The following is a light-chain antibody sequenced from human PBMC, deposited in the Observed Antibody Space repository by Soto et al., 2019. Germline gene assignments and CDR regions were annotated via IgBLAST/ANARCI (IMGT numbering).Light chain of an antibody. V-gene: IGLV2-14*01. CDR1: RSDIGSYNY. J-gene: IGLJ1*01. Sequence: QSVLTQPASVSGSPGQSITISCSGTRSDIGSYNYVAWYQQFPGKTPKILIYGVSNRPSGVSSRFSGSKSGNTASLTISGLQAEDAADYYCISYTGSSTYYVFGSGTKVTV. CDR2: GVS. CDR3: ISYTGSSTYYV.